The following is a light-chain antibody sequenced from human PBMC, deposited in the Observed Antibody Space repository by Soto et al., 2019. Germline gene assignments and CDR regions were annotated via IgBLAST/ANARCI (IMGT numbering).Light chain of an antibody. CDR1: QSLVYSDGNTY. Sequence: DVVMTQSPLSLPVTLGQPASISCRSSQSLVYSDGNTYLNWFQQRPGQSPRRLIYKVSNRDSGVPERFSGSGSGTDFTLKISRVETDDVGVYYCMQRTHWPRTFGHGTKVEIK. J-gene: IGKJ1*01. CDR2: KVS. CDR3: MQRTHWPRT. V-gene: IGKV2-30*01.